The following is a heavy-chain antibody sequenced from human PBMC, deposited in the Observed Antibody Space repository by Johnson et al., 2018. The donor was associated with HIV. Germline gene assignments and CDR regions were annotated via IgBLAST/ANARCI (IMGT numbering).Heavy chain of an antibody. J-gene: IGHJ3*02. Sequence: QMQLVESGGGVVQPGKSLRLSCAASGFTFSGYGMHWVRQAPGKGLEWVAVISYDGNNKYYADSVKGRFTISRDNSKNTLYLQMNSLRTEDTAIYYCARGRIGTIVMDLRGGAFDIWGQGTLVTVSS. V-gene: IGHV3-30*03. CDR3: ARGRIGTIVMDLRGGAFDI. CDR1: GFTFSGYG. D-gene: IGHD3-22*01. CDR2: ISYDGNNK.